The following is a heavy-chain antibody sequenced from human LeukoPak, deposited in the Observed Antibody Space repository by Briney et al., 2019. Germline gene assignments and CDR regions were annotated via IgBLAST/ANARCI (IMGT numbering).Heavy chain of an antibody. CDR3: ITDLGLTMIRGVIVS. J-gene: IGHJ4*02. Sequence: PGGPQRLLCTASGLTFPNAGKRGLRQASGKGREGVGRNQSKGHGEIREYAAPAKRSFNMSRDDSKDTLFLQMNGLMVEDTALYYFITDLGLTMIRGVIVSWGQGTLVTVSS. CDR2: NQSKGHGEIR. V-gene: IGHV3-15*01. CDR1: GLTFPNAG. D-gene: IGHD3-10*01.